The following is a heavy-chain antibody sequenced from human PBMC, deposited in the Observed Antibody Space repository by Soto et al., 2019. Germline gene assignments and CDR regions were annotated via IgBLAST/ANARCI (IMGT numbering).Heavy chain of an antibody. Sequence: QVQLVQSGAEVKKPGSSVKVSCKASGGTFSSYAISWVRQAPGQGLEWMGGIIPIFGTANYAQKFQGRVTSTADESTSTAYMELSSLRAEDTAVYYCARGLGYGSGSYYMFDYWGQGTLVTVSS. D-gene: IGHD3-10*01. CDR3: ARGLGYGSGSYYMFDY. CDR1: GGTFSSYA. V-gene: IGHV1-69*01. CDR2: IIPIFGTA. J-gene: IGHJ4*02.